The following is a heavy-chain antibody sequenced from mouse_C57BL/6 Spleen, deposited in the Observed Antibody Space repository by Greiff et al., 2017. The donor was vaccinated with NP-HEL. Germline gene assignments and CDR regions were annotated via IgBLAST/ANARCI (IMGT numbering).Heavy chain of an antibody. CDR1: GFTFTDYY. CDR3: ARPHDRYYDYAMDY. Sequence: EVKLVESGGGLVQPGGSLSLSCAASGFTFTDYYMSWVRQPPGKALEWLGFIRNKANGYTTEYRASVKGRFTISRDNSHIFLYLLMHALRAEDTATYYCARPHDRYYDYAMDYWGQGTSVTVSS. CDR2: IRNKANGYTT. J-gene: IGHJ4*01. V-gene: IGHV7-3*01. D-gene: IGHD2-3*01.